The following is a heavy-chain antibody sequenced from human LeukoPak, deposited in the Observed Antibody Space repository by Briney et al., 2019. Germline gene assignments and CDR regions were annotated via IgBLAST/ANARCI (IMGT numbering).Heavy chain of an antibody. J-gene: IGHJ6*03. D-gene: IGHD3-22*01. CDR2: IYSGGST. Sequence: PGGSLRLSCAASGFTVSSNYMSWVRQAPGKGLEWVSVIYSGGSTYYADSVKGRFTISRDNSKNTLYLQMNSLRAEDTAVYYCARGGGLFGDPDYYDSSGLTYYYYYMDVWGKGTTVTVSS. V-gene: IGHV3-53*01. CDR1: GFTVSSNY. CDR3: ARGGGLFGDPDYYDSSGLTYYYYYMDV.